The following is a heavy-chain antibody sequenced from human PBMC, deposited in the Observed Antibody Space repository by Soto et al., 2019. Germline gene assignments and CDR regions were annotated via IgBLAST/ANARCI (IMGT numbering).Heavy chain of an antibody. CDR2: INPNGGST. V-gene: IGHV1-46*01. CDR3: ARSLLQGDF. Sequence: QVQLVQSGAEVKKPGASVKISCKASGYTFIHYYIHWVRQAPGQGLEWMAIINPNGGSTNYAQKFQGRVTVRSETSTTTVSMELNSLESDVTAVYFCARSLLQGDFWGQGTLVTVSS. D-gene: IGHD2-21*01. J-gene: IGHJ4*02. CDR1: GYTFIHYY.